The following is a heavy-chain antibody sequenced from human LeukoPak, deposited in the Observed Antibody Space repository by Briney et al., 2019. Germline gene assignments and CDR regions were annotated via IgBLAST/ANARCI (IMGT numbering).Heavy chain of an antibody. D-gene: IGHD4-17*01. J-gene: IGHJ4*02. Sequence: GGSLRLSCAASGFTFSSYWMHWVRQAPGKGLVWVSRINSDGSSTSYADSVKGRFTISRDNSKNTLYLQMNSLRGEDTAVYYCAIPYGDLPYWGQGTLVTVSS. CDR3: AIPYGDLPY. CDR1: GFTFSSYW. CDR2: INSDGSST. V-gene: IGHV3-74*01.